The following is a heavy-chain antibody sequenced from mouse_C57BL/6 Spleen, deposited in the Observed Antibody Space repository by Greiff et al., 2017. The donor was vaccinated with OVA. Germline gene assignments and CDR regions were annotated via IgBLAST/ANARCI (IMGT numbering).Heavy chain of an antibody. CDR1: GFTFSSYT. J-gene: IGHJ3*01. V-gene: IGHV5-9*01. CDR2: ISGGGGNT. D-gene: IGHD1-1*01. CDR3: ARPLSTVVSRGFAY. Sequence: EVKLVESGGGLVKPGGSLKLSCAASGFTFSSYTMSWVRQTPEKRLEWVATISGGGGNTYYPDSVKGRFTISRDNAKNTLYLQMSSLRSEDTALYYCARPLSTVVSRGFAYWGQGTLVTVSA.